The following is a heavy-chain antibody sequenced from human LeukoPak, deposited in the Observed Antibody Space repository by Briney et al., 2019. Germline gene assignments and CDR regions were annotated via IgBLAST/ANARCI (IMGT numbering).Heavy chain of an antibody. J-gene: IGHJ6*02. CDR3: ATGISHHSGSLPYYYYGMDV. V-gene: IGHV1-46*01. D-gene: IGHD1-26*01. CDR1: GYTFTSYY. Sequence: ASVKVSCKASGYTFTSYYMHWVRQAPGQGLEWMGIINPSGGSTSYAQKFQGRVTMTEDTSTDTAYMELSSLRSEDTAVYYCATGISHHSGSLPYYYYGMDVWGQGTTVTVSS. CDR2: INPSGGST.